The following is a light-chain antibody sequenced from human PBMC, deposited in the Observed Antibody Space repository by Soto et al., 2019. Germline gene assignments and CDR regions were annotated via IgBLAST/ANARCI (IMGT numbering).Light chain of an antibody. V-gene: IGLV1-47*01. J-gene: IGLJ7*01. CDR1: SSNIGSNY. Sequence: QSVLTQPPSASGTPGQRVTISCSGSSSNIGSNYVYWYQQLPETAPKLLIYRNNQRPSEVPDRFSGSKSGTSASLAISGLRSEDEADYYCAAWDDSLSGAVFGGGTQLTVL. CDR2: RNN. CDR3: AAWDDSLSGAV.